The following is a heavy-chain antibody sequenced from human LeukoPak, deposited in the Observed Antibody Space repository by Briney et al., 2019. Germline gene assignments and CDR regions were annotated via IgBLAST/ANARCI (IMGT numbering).Heavy chain of an antibody. CDR3: ARGYCGGDCYLGLNDY. V-gene: IGHV1-18*04. Sequence: ASVKVSCKASGYTFTSYGISWVRQAPGQGLEWMGWISAYNGNTNYAQKLQGRVTMTTDTSTSTAFMELRSLRSDDTAVYYCARGYCGGDCYLGLNDYWGQGTLVTVSS. CDR1: GYTFTSYG. CDR2: ISAYNGNT. J-gene: IGHJ4*02. D-gene: IGHD2-21*01.